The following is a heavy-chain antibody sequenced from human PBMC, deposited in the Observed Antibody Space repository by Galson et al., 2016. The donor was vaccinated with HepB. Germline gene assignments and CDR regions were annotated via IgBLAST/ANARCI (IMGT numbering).Heavy chain of an antibody. CDR1: GYTLTELS. CDR2: FDPEDSVT. CDR3: ATGLPSRGYSGYVSHHYFGMHV. J-gene: IGHJ6*02. D-gene: IGHD5-12*01. V-gene: IGHV1-24*01. Sequence: SVKVSCKVSGYTLTELSIHWVRQAPGKGLEWMGGFDPEDSVTTYTQTFQGRFTMTEDTSKDTAYLELNSLRSEDTAVYYCATGLPSRGYSGYVSHHYFGMHVWGQGTTVTVSS.